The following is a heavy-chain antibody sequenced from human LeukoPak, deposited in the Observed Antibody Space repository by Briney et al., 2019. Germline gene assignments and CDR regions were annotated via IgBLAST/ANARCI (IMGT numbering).Heavy chain of an antibody. CDR1: GFTFSNYA. J-gene: IGHJ6*03. V-gene: IGHV3-23*01. CDR3: AKGSSVGDYVPYYYYYMDV. CDR2: ISGGGGYT. D-gene: IGHD4-17*01. Sequence: HPGGTLRLSCAASGFTFSNYAISWVRQAPGKGLEWVSGISGGGGYTYYADSVKGRFTISRDNSKNTLSLLMNSLRAEDTAVYYCAKGSSVGDYVPYYYYYMDVWGKGTTVTVSS.